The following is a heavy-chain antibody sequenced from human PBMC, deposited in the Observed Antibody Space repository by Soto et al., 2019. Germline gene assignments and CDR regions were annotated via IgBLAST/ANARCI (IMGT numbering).Heavy chain of an antibody. CDR3: ARSGAYCTSITCLLDSC. Sequence: SVKVSCKASGGTFSSYAISWVRQAPGQGLEWMGGIIPIFGTANYAQKFQGRVTITADKSTSTAYMELSSLRSEDTAVYYCARSGAYCTSITCLLDSCWGLGTLVTVAS. V-gene: IGHV1-69*06. D-gene: IGHD2-8*01. CDR2: IIPIFGTA. J-gene: IGHJ4*02. CDR1: GGTFSSYA.